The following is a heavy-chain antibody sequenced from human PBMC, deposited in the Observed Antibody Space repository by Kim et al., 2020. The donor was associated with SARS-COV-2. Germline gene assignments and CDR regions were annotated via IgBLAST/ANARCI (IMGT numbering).Heavy chain of an antibody. Sequence: GGSLRLSCAASGFTFSSYWMHWVRQAPGKGLVWVSRINSDGSSTSYADSVKGRFTISRDNAKNTLYLQMNSLRAEDTAVYYCARISQYWQLDYWGQGTLVTVSS. CDR1: GFTFSSYW. V-gene: IGHV3-74*01. CDR3: ARISQYWQLDY. D-gene: IGHD6-6*01. J-gene: IGHJ4*02. CDR2: INSDGSST.